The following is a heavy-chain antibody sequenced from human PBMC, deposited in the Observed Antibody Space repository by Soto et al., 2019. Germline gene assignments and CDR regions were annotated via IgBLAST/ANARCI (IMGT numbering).Heavy chain of an antibody. V-gene: IGHV3-73*01. CDR2: IRSKANSYAT. Sequence: GGSLRLSCAASGFTFSGSAMHWVRQASGKGLEWVGRIRSKANSYATAYAASVKGRFTISRDDSKNTAYLQMNSLKTEDTAVYYCTRRWEWLAEKAYYYYGMDVWGQGTTVTVSS. CDR3: TRRWEWLAEKAYYYYGMDV. CDR1: GFTFSGSA. D-gene: IGHD5-12*01. J-gene: IGHJ6*02.